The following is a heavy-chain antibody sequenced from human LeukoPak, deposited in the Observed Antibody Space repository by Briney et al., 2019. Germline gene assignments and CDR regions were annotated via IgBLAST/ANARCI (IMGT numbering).Heavy chain of an antibody. Sequence: PGGSLRLSCAASGFTFSSYEMNWVRQAPGKGLEWVSYISSSGSTIYYADSVKGRFTISRDNAKNSLYLQMNSLRAEDTAVYYCAREGSSGELLYYYYYMDVWGKGTTVTISS. V-gene: IGHV3-48*03. D-gene: IGHD1-26*01. J-gene: IGHJ6*03. CDR1: GFTFSSYE. CDR3: AREGSSGELLYYYYYMDV. CDR2: ISSSGSTI.